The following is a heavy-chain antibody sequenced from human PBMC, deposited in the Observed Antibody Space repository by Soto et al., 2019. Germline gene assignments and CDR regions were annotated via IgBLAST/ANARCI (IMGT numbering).Heavy chain of an antibody. CDR1: GFTFSTYT. CDR2: ISSSSNYI. D-gene: IGHD4-17*01. Sequence: EVQLVESGGGLVKPGGSLRLSCAASGFTFSTYTMNWVRQAPGKGLEWVSSISSSSNYIYYADSVKGRFTISRDNAKNSLYLQMTSLRAEDMAVYYCARGYGELDYWGQGTLVTVSS. J-gene: IGHJ4*02. V-gene: IGHV3-21*01. CDR3: ARGYGELDY.